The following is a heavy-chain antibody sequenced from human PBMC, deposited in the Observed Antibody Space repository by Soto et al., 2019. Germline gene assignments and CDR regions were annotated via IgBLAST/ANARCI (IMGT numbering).Heavy chain of an antibody. J-gene: IGHJ4*02. CDR2: TKQDGRGK. CDR1: GFTSSTSW. CDR3: TRDSI. V-gene: IGHV3-7*01. Sequence: EVQLVESGGGLVQPGGSLRLSCAGSGFTSSTSWMSWVRQTPGKGLEWVANTKQDGRGKNYVDSVKGRFTISRDNAKNSLLLQMNSLRAEDTAVYFCTRDSIWGQGTLVTVSS.